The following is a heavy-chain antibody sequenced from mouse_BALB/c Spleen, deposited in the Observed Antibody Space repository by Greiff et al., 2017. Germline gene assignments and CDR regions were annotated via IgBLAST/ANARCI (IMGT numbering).Heavy chain of an antibody. V-gene: IGHV1S127*01. CDR3: AREEDGSSLFAY. D-gene: IGHD1-1*01. Sequence: QVHVKQSGPQLVRPGASVKISCKASGYSFTSYWMHWVKQRPGQGLEWIGMIDPSDSETRLNQKFKDKATLTVDKSSSTAYMQLSSPTSEDSAVYYCAREEDGSSLFAYWGQGTLVTVSA. J-gene: IGHJ3*01. CDR2: IDPSDSET. CDR1: GYSFTSYW.